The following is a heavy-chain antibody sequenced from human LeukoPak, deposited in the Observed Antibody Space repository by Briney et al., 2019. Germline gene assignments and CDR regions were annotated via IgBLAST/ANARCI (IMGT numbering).Heavy chain of an antibody. J-gene: IGHJ4*02. CDR3: ARDGFGTGSN. D-gene: IGHD3-16*01. V-gene: IGHV3-7*03. Sequence: GGSLRLSCAASGLTFSNYWMDWVRQAPGKGLEWVANVKQDGSEKNYVDSVKGRFIISRDNAKNSLYLQMNTLRVDDTAVYYCARDGFGTGSNWGQGTLVTVSS. CDR1: GLTFSNYW. CDR2: VKQDGSEK.